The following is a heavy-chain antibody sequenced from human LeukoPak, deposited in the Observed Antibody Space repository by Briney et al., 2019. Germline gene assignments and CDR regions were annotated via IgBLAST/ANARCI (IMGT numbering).Heavy chain of an antibody. V-gene: IGHV1-46*01. D-gene: IGHD3-22*01. Sequence: GASVKVSCKASGYTFTSYYMHWVRQAPGQGLEWMGIINPSGGSTSYAQKFQGRVTMTRDTSTSTVYMELSSLRSEDTAVCYCAREGLYYDSSGYPDYWGQGTLVTVSS. CDR2: INPSGGST. J-gene: IGHJ4*02. CDR1: GYTFTSYY. CDR3: AREGLYYDSSGYPDY.